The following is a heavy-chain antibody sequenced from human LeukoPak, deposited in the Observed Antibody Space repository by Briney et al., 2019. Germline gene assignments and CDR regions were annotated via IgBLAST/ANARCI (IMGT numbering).Heavy chain of an antibody. J-gene: IGHJ4*02. CDR3: ARGGNLGATRRNYFDY. D-gene: IGHD1-26*01. CDR2: IYPGDSDT. Sequence: GESLKISCKGSGYTFTNYWIGWVRQMPGKGLEWMGIIYPGDSDTRYGPSFQGQVTISADKSISTAYLQWSSLEASDTAMYYCARGGNLGATRRNYFDYWGQGTLVTVSS. CDR1: GYTFTNYW. V-gene: IGHV5-51*01.